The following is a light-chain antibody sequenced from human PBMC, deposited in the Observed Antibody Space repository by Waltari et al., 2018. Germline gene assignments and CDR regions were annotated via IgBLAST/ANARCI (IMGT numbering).Light chain of an antibody. CDR2: AAS. V-gene: IGKV1-27*01. CDR3: QKYNTALPELT. Sequence: DIQMTQSPSSLSASVGDRVTITCRASQGIGNKLVWYQQKPGKVPKVLIYAASTLQSGVPSRFSGSGSGTDFTLTISSLQPEDVATYYCQKYNTALPELTFGGGTKVEIK. J-gene: IGKJ4*01. CDR1: QGIGNK.